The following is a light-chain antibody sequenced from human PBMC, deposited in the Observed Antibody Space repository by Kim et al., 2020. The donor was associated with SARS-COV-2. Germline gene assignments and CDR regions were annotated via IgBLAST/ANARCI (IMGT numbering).Light chain of an antibody. J-gene: IGKJ4*02. CDR3: HQHNSCPFT. V-gene: IGKV1-27*01. Sequence: IQLTQSPASLSVSVGDRATLTCRASQGVSNSLAWYQQKPGKAPKLLIYDASTLPSGIPSRFSGSGSGTDFTLTISSLQPEDVAIYYCHQHNSCPFTLGRGTKVDIK. CDR2: DAS. CDR1: QGVSNS.